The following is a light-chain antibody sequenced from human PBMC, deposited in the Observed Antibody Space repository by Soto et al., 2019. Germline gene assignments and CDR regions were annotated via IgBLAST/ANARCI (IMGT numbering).Light chain of an antibody. Sequence: EILMTQSPASLSVSPGERATLPCRASHSVRSNLAWYQQKPGQAPRLLIYDASTRATGIPARFSGSGSGTEFRLTISSLQSEDFAIYVCQQYHKWPPALGGGTKVEIK. J-gene: IGKJ4*01. CDR2: DAS. CDR1: HSVRSN. V-gene: IGKV3-15*01. CDR3: QQYHKWPPA.